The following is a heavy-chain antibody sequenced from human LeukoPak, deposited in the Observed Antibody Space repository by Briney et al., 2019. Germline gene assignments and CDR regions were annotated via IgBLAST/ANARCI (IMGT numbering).Heavy chain of an antibody. V-gene: IGHV3-7*01. CDR2: IKQDASEK. D-gene: IGHD6-19*01. J-gene: IGHJ5*02. CDR3: ARDAQWLVHKWFDP. Sequence: PGGSLRLSCAASGFTFSSYWMTWVRQAPGKGLEWVANIKQDASEKYYVDSVKGRFTISRNNANNSLYLQMNSLRAEDTAIYYCARDAQWLVHKWFDPWGQGTLVTVSS. CDR1: GFTFSSYW.